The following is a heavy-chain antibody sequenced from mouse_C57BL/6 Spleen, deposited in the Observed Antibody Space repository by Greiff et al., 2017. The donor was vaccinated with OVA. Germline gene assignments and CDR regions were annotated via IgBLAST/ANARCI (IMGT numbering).Heavy chain of an antibody. CDR3: AREGYYGSSYAYFDY. J-gene: IGHJ2*01. Sequence: DVMLVESGGGLVKPGGSLKLSCAASGFTFSSYAMSWVRQTPEKRLEWVATISDGGSYTYYPDNVKGRFTISRDNAKNNLYLQMSHLKSEDKAMYYCAREGYYGSSYAYFDYWGQGTTLTVSS. D-gene: IGHD1-1*01. V-gene: IGHV5-4*01. CDR1: GFTFSSYA. CDR2: ISDGGSYT.